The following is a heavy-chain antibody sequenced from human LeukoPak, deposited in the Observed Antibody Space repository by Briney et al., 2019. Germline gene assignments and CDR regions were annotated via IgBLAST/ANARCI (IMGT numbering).Heavy chain of an antibody. CDR3: AKNQRYCSITSCYT. CDR1: GFTFSSYG. CDR2: ISNGAGST. V-gene: IGHV3-23*01. D-gene: IGHD2-2*02. Sequence: GGSLRLSCAASGFTFSSYGMHWVRQAPGRGLEWVSSISNGAGSTSYADSVQGRFTVSRDNSRNTLYLQMNGLRDEDTAVYFCAKNQRYCSITSCYTWGQGTLVTVSS. J-gene: IGHJ4*02.